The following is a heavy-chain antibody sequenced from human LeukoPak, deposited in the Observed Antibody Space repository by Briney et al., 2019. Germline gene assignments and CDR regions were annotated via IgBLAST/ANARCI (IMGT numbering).Heavy chain of an antibody. CDR1: GFTFSSYA. V-gene: IGHV3-30*04. CDR2: ISYDGSNK. Sequence: GGSLRLSCAASGFTFSSYAMHWVRQAPGKGLEWVAVISYDGSNKYYADSVKGRFTISRDNSKNTLYLQMNSLRAEDTAVYYCARESGIQLWSRERYYFDYWGQGTLVTVSS. CDR3: ARESGIQLWSRERYYFDY. D-gene: IGHD5-18*01. J-gene: IGHJ4*02.